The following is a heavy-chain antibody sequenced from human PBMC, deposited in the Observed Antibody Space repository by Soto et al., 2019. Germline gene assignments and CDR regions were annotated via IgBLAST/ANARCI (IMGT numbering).Heavy chain of an antibody. CDR2: IYPGDSDT. D-gene: IGHD2-15*01. Sequence: GEALKISCKGSGYSFTSYWIGWVRQMPGKGLEWMGIIYPGDSDTRYSPSFQGQVTISADKSISTAYLQWSSLKASDTAMYYCARLADIVVVVAASFDYWGQGTLVTVSS. V-gene: IGHV5-51*01. CDR3: ARLADIVVVVAASFDY. J-gene: IGHJ4*02. CDR1: GYSFTSYW.